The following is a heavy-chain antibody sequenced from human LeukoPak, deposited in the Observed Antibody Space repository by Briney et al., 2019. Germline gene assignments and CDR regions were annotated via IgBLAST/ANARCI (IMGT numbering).Heavy chain of an antibody. V-gene: IGHV3-30*04. J-gene: IGHJ4*02. D-gene: IGHD6-19*01. CDR2: ISYDGSNK. CDR3: ARDPTNSSALYYFDY. Sequence: GGSLRLSCAASGFTFSSYAMHWVRQAPGKGLEWVAVISYDGSNKYYADSVKGRFTISRDNSKNTLYLQMSSLRAEDTAVYYCARDPTNSSALYYFDYWGQGTLVTVSS. CDR1: GFTFSSYA.